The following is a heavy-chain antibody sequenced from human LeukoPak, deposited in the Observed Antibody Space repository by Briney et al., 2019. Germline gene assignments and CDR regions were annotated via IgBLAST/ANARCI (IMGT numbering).Heavy chain of an antibody. CDR3: ARLGLAAYDSSGFYYLDY. CDR2: IYPGDSDT. CDR1: GYSFTNYW. J-gene: IGHJ4*02. Sequence: GESLKISCKASGYSFTNYWIGWGRQMPGKGLEWMGTIYPGDSDTRYRPSFQGQVTISADKSISTAYLQWSSLKASDTAIYYCARLGLAAYDSSGFYYLDYWGQGALVTVSS. D-gene: IGHD3-22*01. V-gene: IGHV5-51*01.